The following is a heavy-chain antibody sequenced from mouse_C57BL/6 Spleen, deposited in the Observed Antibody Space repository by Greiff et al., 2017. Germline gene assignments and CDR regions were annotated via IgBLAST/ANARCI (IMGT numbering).Heavy chain of an antibody. D-gene: IGHD2-4*01. CDR1: GYTFTDYY. Sequence: EVQLQQSGPELVKPGASVKISCRASGYTFTDYYMNWVKQSHGKSLEWIGDMNPNNGGTSYNQKFKGKATLTVDKSSSTAYVELRSLTSEDSAVYYCASPYYDYAWFAYWGQGTLVTVSA. CDR3: ASPYYDYAWFAY. J-gene: IGHJ3*01. CDR2: MNPNNGGT. V-gene: IGHV1-26*01.